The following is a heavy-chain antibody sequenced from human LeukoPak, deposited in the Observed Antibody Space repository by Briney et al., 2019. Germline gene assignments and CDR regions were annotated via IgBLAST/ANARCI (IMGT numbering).Heavy chain of an antibody. CDR3: ARRKASYDTYYFDY. CDR1: GGSIRIISYY. V-gene: IGHV4-39*01. CDR2: IYSLGST. Sequence: SETLSLTCTVSGGSIRIISYYGGWIRQPPDEVLQWYGSIYSLGSTYYNPSLTSRVNISVDKSKNQFSLKLSSVTAADTAVYYCARRKASYDTYYFDYWGQGTLVTVSS. J-gene: IGHJ4*02. D-gene: IGHD1-26*01.